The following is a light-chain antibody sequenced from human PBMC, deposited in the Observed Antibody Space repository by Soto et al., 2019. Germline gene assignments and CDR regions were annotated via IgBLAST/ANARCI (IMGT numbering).Light chain of an antibody. CDR3: QQRSNWPRT. CDR2: DAS. V-gene: IGKV3-11*01. Sequence: EIVLTQSPATLSLSPGERATLSCRASQSVSSYLAWYQQKPGQVHRLLIYDASNRATGIPARFSGSGSGTGFTLTISSLEPEDFAVYYCQQRSNWPRTFAGGTKVEIK. J-gene: IGKJ4*01. CDR1: QSVSSY.